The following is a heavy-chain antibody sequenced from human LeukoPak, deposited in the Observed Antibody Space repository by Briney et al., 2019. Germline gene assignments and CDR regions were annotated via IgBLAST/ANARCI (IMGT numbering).Heavy chain of an antibody. Sequence: VASVKVSCKASGYTFTDYYMHWVRQAPGQGLEWMGWINPNYGGTNYAQKFQGRVTMTRDTSISKAYMELSRLRSDDTAVYYCARGRVGYCSSTNCYKGGSIDYWGQGTLVTVSS. CDR1: GYTFTDYY. D-gene: IGHD2-2*02. CDR3: ARGRVGYCSSTNCYKGGSIDY. V-gene: IGHV1-2*02. CDR2: INPNYGGT. J-gene: IGHJ4*02.